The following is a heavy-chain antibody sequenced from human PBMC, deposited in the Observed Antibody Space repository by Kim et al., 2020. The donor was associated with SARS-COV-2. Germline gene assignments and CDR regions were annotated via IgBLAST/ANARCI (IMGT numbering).Heavy chain of an antibody. CDR3: AKSYYYDSSGYPPGDY. Sequence: GGSLRLSCAASGFTFSSYAMSWVRQAPGKGLEWVSAISGSGGSTYYADSVKGRFTISRDNSKNTLYLQMNSLRAEDTAVYYCAKSYYYDSSGYPPGDYWGQGTLVTVSS. CDR1: GFTFSSYA. CDR2: ISGSGGST. D-gene: IGHD3-22*01. J-gene: IGHJ4*02. V-gene: IGHV3-23*01.